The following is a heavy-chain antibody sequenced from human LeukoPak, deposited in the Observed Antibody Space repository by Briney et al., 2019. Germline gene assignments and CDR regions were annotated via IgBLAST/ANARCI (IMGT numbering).Heavy chain of an antibody. CDR3: ARAAKRWLRLGYYFDY. CDR1: GYTFTGYY. Sequence: GASVKVSCKASGYTFTGYYMHWVRQAPGQGLEWMGWINPNSGGTNYAQKFQGRVTMTRDTSISTAYMELSRLRSDATAVYYCARAAKRWLRLGYYFDYWGQGTLVTVSS. J-gene: IGHJ4*02. D-gene: IGHD5-24*01. CDR2: INPNSGGT. V-gene: IGHV1-2*02.